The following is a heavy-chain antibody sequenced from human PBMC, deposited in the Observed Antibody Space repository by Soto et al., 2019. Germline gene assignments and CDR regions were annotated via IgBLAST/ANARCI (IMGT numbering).Heavy chain of an antibody. J-gene: IGHJ4*02. CDR3: ARLQRWGERWKLDY. CDR2: ISAYNGNT. V-gene: IGHV1-18*01. Sequence: QVQLVQSGAEVKKPGASVKVSCRASGYTFTSYGISCVRQAPGQGLEWMGWISAYNGNTNYAQKLQGRVTMTTDTSASTAYMEVRRLRSDDTAVYYCARLQRWGERWKLDYWGQGTLVTVSS. CDR1: GYTFTSYG. D-gene: IGHD3-16*01.